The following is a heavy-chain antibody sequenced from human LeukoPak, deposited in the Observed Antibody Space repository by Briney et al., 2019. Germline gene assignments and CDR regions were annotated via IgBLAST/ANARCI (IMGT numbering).Heavy chain of an antibody. CDR3: ARETTLAAFNL. CDR2: IYSGGST. Sequence: GGSLRLSCAASGFTVSSNYMSWVRQAPGKGLEWVSVIYSGGSTYYADSVKGRFTISRDNAKNSLYLQMNSLRAEDTAVYYCARETTLAAFNLWGQGTLVTVSS. CDR1: GFTVSSNY. J-gene: IGHJ5*02. V-gene: IGHV3-66*01. D-gene: IGHD1-1*01.